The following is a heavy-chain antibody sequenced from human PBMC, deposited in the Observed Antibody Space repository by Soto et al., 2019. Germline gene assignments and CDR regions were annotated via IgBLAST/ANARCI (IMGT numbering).Heavy chain of an antibody. J-gene: IGHJ3*02. CDR2: INPSGGST. CDR3: ARDTYDYGGKGRAFDI. D-gene: IGHD4-17*01. CDR1: GYTFTSYY. V-gene: IGHV1-46*03. Sequence: QVQLVQSGAEVKKPGASVKVSCKASGYTFTSYYMHWVRQAPGQGLEWMGIINPSGGSTSYAQKFQGRVTRTRDTSTSTVYMELSSLRSEDTAVYYCARDTYDYGGKGRAFDIWGQGTMVTVSS.